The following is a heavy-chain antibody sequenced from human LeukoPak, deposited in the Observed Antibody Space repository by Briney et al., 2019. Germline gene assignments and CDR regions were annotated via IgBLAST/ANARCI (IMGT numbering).Heavy chain of an antibody. CDR1: GFTFDDYA. D-gene: IGHD6-19*01. CDR2: ISWNSGSV. J-gene: IGHJ4*02. V-gene: IGHV3-9*01. Sequence: GRSLRLSCAASGFTFDDYAMHWVRHAPGKGLEWVSGISWNSGSVGYADSVKGRFTISRDNAKNSLYLQMNSLRAEDTALYYCAKQYSSGWYFGEGFDYWGQGTLVTVSS. CDR3: AKQYSSGWYFGEGFDY.